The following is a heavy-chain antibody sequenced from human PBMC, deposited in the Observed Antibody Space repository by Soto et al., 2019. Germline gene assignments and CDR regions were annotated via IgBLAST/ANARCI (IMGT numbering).Heavy chain of an antibody. Sequence: ASVKVSCKSSGHTFMNYGISWVRQAPGQGPEWVAWISPDKINTYNAQNFQGRVTVTTDTSTSTVYMELRSLRYEDTAVYYCARGLTIVVVTAMREDAFDIWGQGTMVTVSS. D-gene: IGHD2-21*02. CDR1: GHTFMNYG. V-gene: IGHV1-18*01. J-gene: IGHJ3*02. CDR3: ARGLTIVVVTAMREDAFDI. CDR2: ISPDKINT.